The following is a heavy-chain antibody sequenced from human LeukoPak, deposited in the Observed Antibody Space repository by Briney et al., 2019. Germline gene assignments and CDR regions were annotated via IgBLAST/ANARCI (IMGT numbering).Heavy chain of an antibody. J-gene: IGHJ4*02. D-gene: IGHD3-10*01. V-gene: IGHV1-8*01. CDR3: ARDEYYGSGSYYNVDY. CDR2: MNPNSGNT. Sequence: GASVKVSCKASGYTFTSYDINWVRQATGQGLEWMGWMNPNSGNTGYAQKFQGRVTMTRNTSISTAYMEPSSLRSEDTAVYYCARDEYYGSGSYYNVDYWGQGTLVTVSS. CDR1: GYTFTSYD.